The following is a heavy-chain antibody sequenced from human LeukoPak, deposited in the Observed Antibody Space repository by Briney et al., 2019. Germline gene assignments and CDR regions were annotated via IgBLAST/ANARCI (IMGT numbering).Heavy chain of an antibody. CDR3: ARTTPSAAAVHVFHY. V-gene: IGHV4-59*01. J-gene: IGHJ4*02. CDR1: GGSISSYY. D-gene: IGHD6-13*01. Sequence: SETLSLTCTVSGGSISSYYWSWIRQPPGKGLEWIGYIYYSGSTNYNPSLKSRVTISVDTSKNQFSLKLSSVTAADTAVYYCARTTPSAAAVHVFHYWGQGTLVTVSS. CDR2: IYYSGST.